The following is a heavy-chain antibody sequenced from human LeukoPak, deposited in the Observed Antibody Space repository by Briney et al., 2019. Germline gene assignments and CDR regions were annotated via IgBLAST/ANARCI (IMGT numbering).Heavy chain of an antibody. CDR3: AKDTPDDIAVAAPYFDY. CDR2: IWGSGGSI. J-gene: IGHJ4*02. D-gene: IGHD6-19*01. CDR1: GFTFSSYA. V-gene: IGHV3-23*01. Sequence: GGSLRLSCAASGFTFSSYAMSWVRQAPGEGLGWVSHIWGSGGSIYYADSVKGRFIISRDNSKNTLYLQMYRLRAEDTAVYYCAKDTPDDIAVAAPYFDYWGQGTLVTVSS.